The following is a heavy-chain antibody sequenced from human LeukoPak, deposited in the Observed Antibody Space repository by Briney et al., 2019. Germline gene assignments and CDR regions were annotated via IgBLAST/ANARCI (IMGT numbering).Heavy chain of an antibody. CDR3: ARTQRRYYYDSSGYLNPFDY. Sequence: SETLSLTCTVSGGSISSYYWSWIRQPPGKGLEWIGYIYYSGSTYYNPSLKSRVTISVDTSKNQFSLKLSPVTAADTAVYYCARTQRRYYYDSSGYLNPFDYWGQGTLVTVSS. CDR1: GGSISSYY. CDR2: IYYSGST. J-gene: IGHJ4*02. V-gene: IGHV4-59*04. D-gene: IGHD3-22*01.